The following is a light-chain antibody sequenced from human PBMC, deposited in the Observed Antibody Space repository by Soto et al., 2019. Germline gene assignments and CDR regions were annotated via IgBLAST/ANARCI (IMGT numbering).Light chain of an antibody. J-gene: IGKJ4*01. CDR1: QSIGAS. V-gene: IGKV1-5*03. Sequence: DIQMTQSPSTLYASVGDRVTITCRASQSIGASLAWFQQKPGKAPNLLIYKASSLESGVPSRFSGSGSGTEFTLTISTLQPDDFATYYCQQYNSSPLTFGGGTKEEIK. CDR2: KAS. CDR3: QQYNSSPLT.